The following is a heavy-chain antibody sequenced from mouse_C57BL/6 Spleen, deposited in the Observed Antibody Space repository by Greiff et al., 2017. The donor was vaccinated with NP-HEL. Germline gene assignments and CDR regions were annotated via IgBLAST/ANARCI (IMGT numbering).Heavy chain of an antibody. CDR1: EYEFPSHD. D-gene: IGHD1-1*01. Sequence: EVKVVESGGGLVQPGESLKLSCESNEYEFPSHDMSWVRKTPEKRLELVAAINSDGGSTYYPDTMERRFIISRDNTKKTLYLQMSSLRSEDTALYYCARQRFTTVVEGYWGQGTTLTVSS. J-gene: IGHJ2*01. CDR3: ARQRFTTVVEGY. V-gene: IGHV5-2*01. CDR2: INSDGGST.